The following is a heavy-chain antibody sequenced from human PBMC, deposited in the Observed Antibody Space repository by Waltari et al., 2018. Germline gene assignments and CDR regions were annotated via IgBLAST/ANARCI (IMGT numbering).Heavy chain of an antibody. CDR2: ISGSGGST. Sequence: EVQLLESGGGLVQPGGSLRLSCAASGFTFSSYTMSWVRRAPGKGLEWVSAISGSGGSTYYADSVKGRFTLSRDNSKNTLYLQMNSLRAEDTAVYYCAKGETVAAAGPLDYWGQGTLVTVSS. V-gene: IGHV3-23*01. CDR1: GFTFSSYT. D-gene: IGHD6-13*01. J-gene: IGHJ4*02. CDR3: AKGETVAAAGPLDY.